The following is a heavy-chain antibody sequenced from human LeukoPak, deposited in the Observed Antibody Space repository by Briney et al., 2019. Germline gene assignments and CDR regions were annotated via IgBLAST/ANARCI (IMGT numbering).Heavy chain of an antibody. V-gene: IGHV1-69*13. CDR2: IIPIFGTA. CDR3: ARGVTGSYRTYYFDY. Sequence: SVKVSCRASGGTFSSYAISWVRQAPGQGLEWMGGIIPIFGTANYAQKFQGRVTITAGESTSTAYMELSSLRSEDTAVYYCARGVTGSYRTYYFDYWGQGTLVTVSS. D-gene: IGHD1-26*01. CDR1: GGTFSSYA. J-gene: IGHJ4*02.